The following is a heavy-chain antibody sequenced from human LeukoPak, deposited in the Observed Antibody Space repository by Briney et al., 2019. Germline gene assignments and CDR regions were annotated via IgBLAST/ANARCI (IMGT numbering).Heavy chain of an antibody. Sequence: GGSLRLSCAASGFTFSSYGMHWVRQAPGKGLEWVAVIRYDGSNKYYADSVKGRFTISRDNSKNTLYLQMNSLRAEDTAVYYCAKDGGLTSCYALSRCRYYYYMDVWGKGTTVTVSS. V-gene: IGHV3-30*02. D-gene: IGHD2-2*01. CDR1: GFTFSSYG. CDR2: IRYDGSNK. CDR3: AKDGGLTSCYALSRCRYYYYMDV. J-gene: IGHJ6*03.